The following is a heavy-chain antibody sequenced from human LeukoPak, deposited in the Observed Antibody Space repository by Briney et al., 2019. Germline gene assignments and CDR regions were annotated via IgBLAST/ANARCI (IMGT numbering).Heavy chain of an antibody. CDR1: GGSFSGYY. CDR2: INHSGST. V-gene: IGHV4-34*01. Sequence: SETLSLTCAVYGGSFSGYYWSWIRQPPGKGLEWIGEINHSGSTNYNPSLKSRVTISVDTSKNQFSLKLSSVTAADTAVYYCARRFHCSSTSCTDYYGMDVWGQGTTVTVSS. J-gene: IGHJ6*02. CDR3: ARRFHCSSTSCTDYYGMDV. D-gene: IGHD2-2*01.